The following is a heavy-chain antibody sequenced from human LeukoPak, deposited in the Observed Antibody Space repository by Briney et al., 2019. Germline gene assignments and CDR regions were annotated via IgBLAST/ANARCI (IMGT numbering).Heavy chain of an antibody. CDR3: ARDGDIVVVQAARIDYYYGMDV. CDR1: GYTFTSYG. D-gene: IGHD2-2*01. CDR2: ISAYNGNT. V-gene: IGHV1-18*04. J-gene: IGHJ6*04. Sequence: ASVKVSCKASGYTFTSYGISWVRQAPGQGLEWMGWISAYNGNTNYAQKLQGRVTMTTDTSTSTAYMELRSLRSDDTAVYYCARDGDIVVVQAARIDYYYGMDVWGKGTTVTVSS.